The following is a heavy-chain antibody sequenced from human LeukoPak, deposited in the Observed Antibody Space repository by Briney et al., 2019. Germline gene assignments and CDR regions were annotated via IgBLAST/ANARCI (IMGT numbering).Heavy chain of an antibody. J-gene: IGHJ3*02. CDR2: IYPGDSDP. CDR1: GYSSISFW. Sequence: GEPIKFSCKGPGYSSISFWIAWAGQIPGTGRNWMGIIYPGDSDPRYSPSFQGQVTISADKSISTAYLQWSSLKASDTAMYYCARLRPLDAFDIWGQGTMVTVSS. V-gene: IGHV5-51*01. CDR3: ARLRPLDAFDI.